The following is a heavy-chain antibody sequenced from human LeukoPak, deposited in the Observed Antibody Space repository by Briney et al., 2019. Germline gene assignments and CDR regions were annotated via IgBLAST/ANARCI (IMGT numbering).Heavy chain of an antibody. V-gene: IGHV4-38-2*02. CDR3: AKHYMGSYYNRGLDY. CDR1: GYSISSGNY. D-gene: IGHD3-10*01. CDR2: IYHSGST. Sequence: SETLSLTCTVSGYSISSGNYWGWIRQPPGKGLEWIRTIYHSGSTYYNPSVESRVTISVDTSKNQFSLKLSSVTAADTAVYYCAKHYMGSYYNRGLDYWGQGTLVTVSS. J-gene: IGHJ4*02.